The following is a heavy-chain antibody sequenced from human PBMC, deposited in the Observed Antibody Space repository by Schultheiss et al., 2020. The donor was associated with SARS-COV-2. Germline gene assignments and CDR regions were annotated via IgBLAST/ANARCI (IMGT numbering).Heavy chain of an antibody. CDR3: AAEGRVQGPYYYGMDV. V-gene: IGHV1-2*04. D-gene: IGHD3-10*01. CDR2: INPNSGGT. Sequence: ASVKVSCKASGYTFTGYYMHWVRQAPGQGLEWMGWINPNSGGTNYAQKFQGWVTMTSDMSTSTAYMELSSLRSGDTAVYYCAAEGRVQGPYYYGMDVWGHGTTV. J-gene: IGHJ6*02. CDR1: GYTFTGYY.